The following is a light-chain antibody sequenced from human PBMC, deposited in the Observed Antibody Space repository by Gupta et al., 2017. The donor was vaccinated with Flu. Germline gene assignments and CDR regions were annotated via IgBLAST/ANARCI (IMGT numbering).Light chain of an antibody. V-gene: IGKV3-20*01. CDR2: GAS. Sequence: EIVLTQSPGTLSVSPGERATLSCRASQTVGNDNLAWYQQKPGQAPRLLIYGASSRVTGIPDRFSGSGSGTDFSLTIRRLEPEDFAVYYCQQYGSSPRTFGQGTKLEIK. J-gene: IGKJ2*01. CDR3: QQYGSSPRT. CDR1: QTVGNDN.